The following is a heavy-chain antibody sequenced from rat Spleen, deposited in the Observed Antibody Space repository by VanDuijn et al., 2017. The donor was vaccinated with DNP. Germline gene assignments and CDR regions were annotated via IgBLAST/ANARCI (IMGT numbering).Heavy chain of an antibody. CDR2: ISYSGTT. CDR3: ARWVRYFDS. D-gene: IGHD4-5*01. J-gene: IGHJ2*01. Sequence: EVQLQESGPGLVKPSHSLSLTCSVTGFSITSSHRWNWNRKGPGNKMEWMGYISYSGTTGYNPSLKSRISITRDTSKNQFFLHLNSLTTEDTATYYCARWVRYFDSWGQGVMVTVSS. CDR1: GFSITSSH. V-gene: IGHV3-1*01.